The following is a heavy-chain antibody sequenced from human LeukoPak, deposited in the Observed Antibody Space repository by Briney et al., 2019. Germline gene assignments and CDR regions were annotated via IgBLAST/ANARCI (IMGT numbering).Heavy chain of an antibody. Sequence: PSETLSLTCTVSGGSISSGTSYWGWIRQPPGKGLEWIASIYYSGNTYYNPSLKSRVTISVDTSKNQFSLKLSSVTAADTAVYYCAQLWFGELWDEEYFQHWGQGTLVTVSS. J-gene: IGHJ1*01. D-gene: IGHD3-10*01. CDR1: GGSISSGTSY. CDR2: IYYSGNT. CDR3: AQLWFGELWDEEYFQH. V-gene: IGHV4-39*07.